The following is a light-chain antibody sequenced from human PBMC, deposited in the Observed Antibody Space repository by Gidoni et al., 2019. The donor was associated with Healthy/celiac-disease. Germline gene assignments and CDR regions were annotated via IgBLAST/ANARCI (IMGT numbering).Light chain of an antibody. CDR2: SAS. V-gene: IGKV1D-43*01. CDR3: QQYYSNPLT. Sequence: ASRMTQTPFSLSASVGDRVTITCRASQGISSYLDWYQQKPEKAPKRFIYSASSLQSGVPSRFSGSGSGTDYTLTISSLQPEDFATYYCQQYYSNPLTFGQGTRLEIK. J-gene: IGKJ5*01. CDR1: QGISSY.